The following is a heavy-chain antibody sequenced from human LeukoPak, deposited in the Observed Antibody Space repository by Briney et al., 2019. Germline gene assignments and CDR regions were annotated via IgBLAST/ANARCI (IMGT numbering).Heavy chain of an antibody. V-gene: IGHV3-7*01. CDR1: GFTFENYW. CDR2: IKQNGSVE. D-gene: IGHD5-18*01. J-gene: IGHJ4*02. CDR3: ARWAGVTDY. Sequence: PGGSLRLSCAASGFTFENYWMSWVRQAPGKGPEWVANIKQNGSVEHYLDSVKGRFTISRDNDKNSLILQMNSLRAEDTAVYYCARWAGVTDYWGQGTLVTVS.